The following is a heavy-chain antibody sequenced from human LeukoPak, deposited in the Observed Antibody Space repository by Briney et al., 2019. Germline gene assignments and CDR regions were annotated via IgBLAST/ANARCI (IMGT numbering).Heavy chain of an antibody. V-gene: IGHV3-23*01. CDR2: LSGSGGST. CDR3: AKDPESYGPYAFDI. Sequence: GGSLRLSCAASGFTFSSYGMSWVRQAPGKGLEWVSGLSGSGGSTYYADSVKGRFTISRDNSKNTLYLQMNSLRAEDTAVYYCAKDPESYGPYAFDIWGQGTMVTVSS. J-gene: IGHJ3*02. CDR1: GFTFSSYG. D-gene: IGHD2-21*01.